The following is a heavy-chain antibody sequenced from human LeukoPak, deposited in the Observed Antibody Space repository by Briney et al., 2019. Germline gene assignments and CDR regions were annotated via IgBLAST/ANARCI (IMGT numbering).Heavy chain of an antibody. J-gene: IGHJ5*02. CDR3: ARVRGPDGWFAP. V-gene: IGHV4-34*01. Sequence: SETLSLTCAVYGGSFSGYYWGWIRQPPGKGLEWIGSIYYSGNTYYNSSLKSRITISVNTTKNQVALKLSSVTAADTTVYYCARVRGPDGWFAPWGQGTLVSVSS. CDR2: IYYSGNT. CDR1: GGSFSGYY.